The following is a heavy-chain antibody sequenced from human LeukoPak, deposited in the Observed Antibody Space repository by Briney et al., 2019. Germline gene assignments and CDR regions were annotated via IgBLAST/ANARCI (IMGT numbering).Heavy chain of an antibody. CDR1: GYSISSGYY. CDR2: IYHSGST. CDR3: ASPGSGWRYYFDY. J-gene: IGHJ4*02. D-gene: IGHD6-19*01. Sequence: SETLSLTCTVSGYSISSGYYWGWIRQPPGKGLEWIGSIYHSGSTYYNPSPKSRVTISVDTSKNQFSLKLSSVTAADTAVYYCASPGSGWRYYFDYWGQGTLVTVSS. V-gene: IGHV4-38-2*02.